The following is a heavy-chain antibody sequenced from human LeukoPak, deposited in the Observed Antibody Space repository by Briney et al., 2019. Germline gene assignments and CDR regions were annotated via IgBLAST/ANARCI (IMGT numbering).Heavy chain of an antibody. V-gene: IGHV4-39*07. CDR3: ARTSHPHGSSWLFDY. CDR1: GGSISSSSYY. CDR2: IYYSGST. Sequence: SETLSLTCTVSGGSISSSSYYWGRIRQPPGKGLEWIGSIYYSGSTYYNPSLKSRVTISVDTSRNQFSLQLSSVTAADTAVYYCARTSHPHGSSWLFDYWGQGTLVTVSS. J-gene: IGHJ4*02. D-gene: IGHD6-13*01.